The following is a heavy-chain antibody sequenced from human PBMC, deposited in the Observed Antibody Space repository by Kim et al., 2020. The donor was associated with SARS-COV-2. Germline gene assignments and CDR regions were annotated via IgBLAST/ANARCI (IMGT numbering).Heavy chain of an antibody. V-gene: IGHV1-69*04. CDR1: GGTFSSYA. CDR3: ARGGSGVRGAFDI. Sequence: SVKVSCKASGGTFSSYAISWVRQAPGQGLEWMGRIIPILGIANYAQKFQGRVTITADKSTSTAYMELSSLRSEDTAVYYCARGGSGVRGAFDIWGQGTMVTVSS. D-gene: IGHD3-10*01. CDR2: IIPILGIA. J-gene: IGHJ3*02.